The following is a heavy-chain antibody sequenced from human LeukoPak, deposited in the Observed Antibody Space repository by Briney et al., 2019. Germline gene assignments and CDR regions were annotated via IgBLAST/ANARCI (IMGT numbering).Heavy chain of an antibody. D-gene: IGHD2/OR15-2a*01. CDR1: GFTFSSYS. Sequence: GGSLRLSCAASGFTFSSYSMNWVRQAPGKGLEWVSSITSGSTYIYYADSVKGRFTISRDNAKNLLYLQINSLRVEDTAVYYCARELSARVDIWGQGTMVTVSS. CDR2: ITSGSTYI. V-gene: IGHV3-21*01. J-gene: IGHJ3*02. CDR3: ARELSARVDI.